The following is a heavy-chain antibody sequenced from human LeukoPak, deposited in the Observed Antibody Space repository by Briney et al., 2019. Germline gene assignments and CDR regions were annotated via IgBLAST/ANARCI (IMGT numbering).Heavy chain of an antibody. CDR2: IKQDGSEK. Sequence: GGSLRLSCAASGFTFSDYYMSWVRQAPGKGLEWVANIKQDGSEKYYVDSVKGRFTISRDNAKKSLYLQMNSLRAEDTAVYYCARDYGAADYWGQGTLVTVSS. D-gene: IGHD4-17*01. CDR1: GFTFSDYY. V-gene: IGHV3-7*01. CDR3: ARDYGAADY. J-gene: IGHJ4*02.